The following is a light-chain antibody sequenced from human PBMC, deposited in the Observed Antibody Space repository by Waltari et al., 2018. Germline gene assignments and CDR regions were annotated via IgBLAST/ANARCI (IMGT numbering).Light chain of an antibody. CDR1: SSDVGGFTY. V-gene: IGLV2-11*01. CDR3: CSYAGFYTYV. Sequence: QSAPTQPRTVSGSPGQSVTISCTVTSSDVGGFTYVSRIQTHPGEAPNLIIYDVTTRPSGGLGSFSGSTTGTTASLTISGIQAEDDSDYYCCSYAGFYTYVFGTGTKVTVL. CDR2: DVT. J-gene: IGLJ1*01.